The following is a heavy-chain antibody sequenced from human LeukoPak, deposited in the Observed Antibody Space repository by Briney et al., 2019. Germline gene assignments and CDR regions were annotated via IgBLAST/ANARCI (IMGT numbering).Heavy chain of an antibody. CDR3: AKDDDYYDSSGLLDY. J-gene: IGHJ4*02. CDR2: ISWNSGSI. CDR1: GFTFDDYA. D-gene: IGHD3-22*01. Sequence: PGGSLRLSCEASGFTFDDYAMHWVRQAPGKGLEWVSGISWNSGSIGYADSEKGRFTISRDNAKNSLYLQMNSLRAEDTALYYCAKDDDYYDSSGLLDYWGQGTLVTVSS. V-gene: IGHV3-9*01.